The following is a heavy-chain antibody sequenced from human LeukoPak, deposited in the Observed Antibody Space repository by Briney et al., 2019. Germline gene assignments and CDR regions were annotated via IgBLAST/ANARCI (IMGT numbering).Heavy chain of an antibody. CDR2: INDNGRAT. CDR1: GFTFSSSA. CDR3: VNDVSGSYTFDY. D-gene: IGHD1-26*01. Sequence: GGSLRLSCSASGFTFSSSAMHWVRQAPGEGLEYVSGINDNGRATHYGDSLKGRFTISRDNSKNTLYLQMSSLTAEDTAVYYCVNDVSGSYTFDYWGQGTLVTVSS. V-gene: IGHV3-64D*09. J-gene: IGHJ4*02.